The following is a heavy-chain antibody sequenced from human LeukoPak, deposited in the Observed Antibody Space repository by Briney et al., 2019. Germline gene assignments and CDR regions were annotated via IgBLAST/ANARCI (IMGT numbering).Heavy chain of an antibody. D-gene: IGHD2-2*01. CDR3: ARQYCSSTSCYAGAFDI. CDR2: IFPGDSDT. V-gene: IGHV5-51*01. CDR1: GYSFTSYW. J-gene: IGHJ3*02. Sequence: GESLKISCKGSGYSFTSYWIGWVRQMPGKGLEWMGIIFPGDSDTRYSPSFQGQVTISADKSSSTAYLQWSSLKASDTAMYYCARQYCSSTSCYAGAFDIWGQGTMVTVSS.